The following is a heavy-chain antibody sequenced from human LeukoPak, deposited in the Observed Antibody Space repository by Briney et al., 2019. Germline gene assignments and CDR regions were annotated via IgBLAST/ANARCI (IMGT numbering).Heavy chain of an antibody. CDR3: ARIKSSGNYSPFDY. CDR1: GFTFSSCE. CDR2: INSGGSAI. D-gene: IGHD1-26*01. V-gene: IGHV3-48*03. Sequence: PGGSLRLSCAAFGFTFSSCEMSWVRQAPGKGLEWLSYINSGGSAIYYADSVKGRFTISRDNAKNSLYLQMNSLRAEDTALYYCARIKSSGNYSPFDYWGQGALLTVSS. J-gene: IGHJ4*02.